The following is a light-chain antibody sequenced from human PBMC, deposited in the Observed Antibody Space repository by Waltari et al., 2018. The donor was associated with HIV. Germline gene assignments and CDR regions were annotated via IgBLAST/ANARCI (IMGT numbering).Light chain of an antibody. CDR1: QGISNY. CDR3: QKYDDPALT. Sequence: DIQMTQSPSSLSASVGDRVTITCQASQGISNYLNWYQQKPGKAPKLRIYDATLLYTGVPSRFSGSGSGTYFTLTISRLQPEDIATYYCQKYDDPALTFGGGTKVQI. V-gene: IGKV1-33*01. J-gene: IGKJ4*01. CDR2: DAT.